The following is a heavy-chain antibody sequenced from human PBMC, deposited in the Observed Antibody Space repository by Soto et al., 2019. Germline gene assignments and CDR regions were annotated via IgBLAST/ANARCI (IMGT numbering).Heavy chain of an antibody. CDR2: ILDRGTT. CDR3: ARDKYGSGYYFDS. CDR1: GDSMNSDDSY. Sequence: SETLSLTCTVSGDSMNSDDSYWTWIRQHPGKGLEWIGYILDRGTTYYNPSLKSRVTISVDTSKNQFSLKLRTVTAADTAVYFCARDKYGSGYYFDSWGQGTLFTVSS. D-gene: IGHD1-1*01. J-gene: IGHJ4*02. V-gene: IGHV4-31*03.